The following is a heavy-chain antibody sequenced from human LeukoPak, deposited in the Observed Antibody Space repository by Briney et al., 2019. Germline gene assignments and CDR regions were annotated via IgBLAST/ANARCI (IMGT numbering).Heavy chain of an antibody. D-gene: IGHD5-18*01. CDR3: ARVSGYSYGPYYYYYMDV. J-gene: IGHJ6*03. CDR2: MNPNSGNT. CDR1: GYTFTSYD. Sequence: ASVKVSCKASGYTFTSYDINWVRQATGQGLEWMGWMNPNSGNTGYAQKFQGRVTMTRNTFISTAYMELSSLRSEDTAVYYCARVSGYSYGPYYYYYMDVWGKGTTVTISS. V-gene: IGHV1-8*01.